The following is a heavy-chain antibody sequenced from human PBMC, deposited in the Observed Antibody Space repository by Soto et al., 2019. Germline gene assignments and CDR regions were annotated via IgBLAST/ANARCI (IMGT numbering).Heavy chain of an antibody. V-gene: IGHV4-39*01. CDR2: IYYSGST. D-gene: IGHD3-3*01. CDR1: GGSISSSSYY. J-gene: IGHJ4*02. CDR3: ARHSIFGDYRDY. Sequence: SETLSLTCTVSGGSISSSSYYWGWIRQPPGKGLEWIGSIYYSGSTYYNPSLKSRVTISVDTSKNQFSLKLSSVTAADTAVYYCARHSIFGDYRDYWGQGTLVTVSS.